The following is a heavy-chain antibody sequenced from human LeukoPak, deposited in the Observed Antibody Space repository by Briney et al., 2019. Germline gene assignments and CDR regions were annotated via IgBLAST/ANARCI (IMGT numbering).Heavy chain of an antibody. J-gene: IGHJ3*02. D-gene: IGHD1-26*01. CDR1: GGSISSGSYY. Sequence: SETLSLTCTVSGGSISSGSYYWSWIRQPAGKGLEWIGRIYTSGSTNYNPSLKSRVTISVDTSKNQFSLKLSSVTAADTAVYYCARDGRWELYRDAFDIWGQGTMVTVSS. V-gene: IGHV4-61*02. CDR2: IYTSGST. CDR3: ARDGRWELYRDAFDI.